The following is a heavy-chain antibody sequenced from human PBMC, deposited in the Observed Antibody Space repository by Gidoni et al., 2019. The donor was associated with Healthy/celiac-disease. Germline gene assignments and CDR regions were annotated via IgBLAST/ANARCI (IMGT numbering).Heavy chain of an antibody. CDR2: IYYSGST. CDR1: GGSISSYY. V-gene: IGHV4-59*08. CDR3: AGSIVGATTRAFDI. Sequence: QVQLQESGPGLVKPSETLSLTCTVSGGSISSYYWSWIRQPPGKGLEWIGYIYYSGSTNYNPSLKSRVTISVDTSKNQFSLKLSSVTAADTAVYYCAGSIVGATTRAFDIWGQGTMVTVSS. J-gene: IGHJ3*02. D-gene: IGHD1-26*01.